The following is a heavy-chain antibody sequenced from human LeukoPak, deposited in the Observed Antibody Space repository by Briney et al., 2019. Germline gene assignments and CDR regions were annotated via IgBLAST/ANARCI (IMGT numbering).Heavy chain of an antibody. CDR2: ISGSGGST. Sequence: GGSPRLSCAASGFTFSSYAMSWVRQAPGKGLEWVSGISGSGGSTYYADSVKGRFTIIRDNSKNTLYLQMNSLRAEDTAVYHCANGWSPDYWGRGTLVTVSS. J-gene: IGHJ4*02. V-gene: IGHV3-23*01. CDR3: ANGWSPDY. CDR1: GFTFSSYA. D-gene: IGHD2-15*01.